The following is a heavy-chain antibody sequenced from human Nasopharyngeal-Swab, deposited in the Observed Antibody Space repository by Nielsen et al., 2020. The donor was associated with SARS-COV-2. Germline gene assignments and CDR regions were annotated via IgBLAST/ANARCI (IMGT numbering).Heavy chain of an antibody. Sequence: GGSLRLSCAASGFIFSSYAINWVRQAPGKGLEWVSHISVSGADIHYGDSVEGRFTISRDNAKKSVYLQMNSLRAEDTAVYYCARRNDFGGPHQYYFEYWGQGTLVTVSS. CDR3: ARRNDFGGPHQYYFEY. CDR1: GFIFSSYA. J-gene: IGHJ4*02. V-gene: IGHV3-21*05. CDR2: ISVSGADI. D-gene: IGHD3-3*01.